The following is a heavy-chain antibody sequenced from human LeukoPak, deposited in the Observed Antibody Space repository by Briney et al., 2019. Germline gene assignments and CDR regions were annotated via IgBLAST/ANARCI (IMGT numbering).Heavy chain of an antibody. Sequence: PGGSLRLSCAASGFTFSSFSMNWVRQAPGKGLEWVSTVSTGGAATYYADSVKGRFTISRDNSENTLYLQMNSLRAEDTAVYYCARRWAIFGVVTLDAFDIWGQGTMVTVSS. CDR3: ARRWAIFGVVTLDAFDI. J-gene: IGHJ3*02. V-gene: IGHV3-23*01. D-gene: IGHD3-3*01. CDR2: VSTGGAAT. CDR1: GFTFSSFS.